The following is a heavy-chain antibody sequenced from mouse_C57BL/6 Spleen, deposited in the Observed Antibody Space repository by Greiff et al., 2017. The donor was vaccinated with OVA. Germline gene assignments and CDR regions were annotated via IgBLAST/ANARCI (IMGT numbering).Heavy chain of an antibody. CDR3: ARAGYDSGFAY. Sequence: EVHLVESEGGLVQPGSSMKLSCTASGFTFSDYYMAWVRQVPEKGLEWVANINYDGSSTYYLDSLKSRFIISRDNAKNILYLQKSSLKSEDTATYYCARAGYDSGFAYWGQGTLVTVSA. CDR2: INYDGSST. J-gene: IGHJ3*01. D-gene: IGHD2-4*01. CDR1: GFTFSDYY. V-gene: IGHV5-16*01.